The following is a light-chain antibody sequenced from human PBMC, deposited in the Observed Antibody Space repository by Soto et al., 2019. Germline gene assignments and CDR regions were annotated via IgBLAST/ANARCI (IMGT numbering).Light chain of an antibody. CDR2: GNN. Sequence: QSVLTQPPSVSAAPGQRVTISCSGSSSNVGNGYVSWYQQLPGKAPKLLMYGNNNRPSGVPDRFSGSKSGTSASLAITGLQAEDEADYYCQSYDISLSASSPAWVFGGGTQLTVL. V-gene: IGLV1-40*01. CDR1: SSNVGNGY. J-gene: IGLJ3*02. CDR3: QSYDISLSASSPAWV.